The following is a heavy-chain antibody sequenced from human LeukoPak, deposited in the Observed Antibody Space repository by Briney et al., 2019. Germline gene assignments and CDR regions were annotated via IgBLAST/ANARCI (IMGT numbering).Heavy chain of an antibody. CDR2: IYYSGST. CDR3: ARSRHSPYYYDSSGYYYGEFDY. Sequence: SETLSLTCTVSGGSISSYYWSWIRQPPGKGLEWIGYIYYSGSTNYNPSLKSRGTISVDTSKKQFSLKLSSVTAADTAVYYCARSRHSPYYYDSSGYYYGEFDYWGQGTLVTVSS. V-gene: IGHV4-59*08. D-gene: IGHD3-22*01. CDR1: GGSISSYY. J-gene: IGHJ4*02.